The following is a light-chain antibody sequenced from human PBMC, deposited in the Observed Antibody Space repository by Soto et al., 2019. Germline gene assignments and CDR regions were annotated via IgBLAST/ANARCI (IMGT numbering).Light chain of an antibody. J-gene: IGKJ3*01. CDR1: QSVTTNY. CDR2: GAS. Sequence: EIVLTQSPGTLSLSPGQRATLSCRASQSVTTNYLAWYQQKPGQAPRLLIYGASFRAAGIPDRFSGSGSGTDFTLTINTLEPGDFAVYFCPQYDSSPFTFGPGTTVDI. CDR3: PQYDSSPFT. V-gene: IGKV3-20*01.